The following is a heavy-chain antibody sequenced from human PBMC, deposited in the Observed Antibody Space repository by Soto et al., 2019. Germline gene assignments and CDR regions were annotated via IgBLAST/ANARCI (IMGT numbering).Heavy chain of an antibody. V-gene: IGHV1-46*01. CDR2: INPSGGST. CDR1: GYTFTSYY. J-gene: IGHJ3*02. Sequence: QVQLVQSGAEVKKTGASVKVSCKASGYTFTSYYMHWVRQAPGQGLEWMGIINPSGGSTSYAQKFQGRVTMTRDTSTSTVYMELSSLRSEDTAVYYCARGPSIGRQQLGAFDIWGQGTMVTVSS. CDR3: ARGPSIGRQQLGAFDI. D-gene: IGHD6-13*01.